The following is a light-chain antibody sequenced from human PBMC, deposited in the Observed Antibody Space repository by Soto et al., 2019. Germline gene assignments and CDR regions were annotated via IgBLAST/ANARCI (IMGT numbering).Light chain of an antibody. CDR3: QQYNNWLWT. CDR2: GAS. Sequence: EMVMTQSPATLSVSPGERATLSCRASQSVSSNLAWYQQKPGQAPRLLIYGASTRATGIPARFSGSGSGTELTITISSLQSEDFEVYYCQQYNNWLWTFGQGTKVDIK. V-gene: IGKV3-15*01. J-gene: IGKJ1*01. CDR1: QSVSSN.